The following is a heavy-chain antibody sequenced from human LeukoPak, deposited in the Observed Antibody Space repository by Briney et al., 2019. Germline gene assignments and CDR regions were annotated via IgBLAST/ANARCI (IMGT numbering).Heavy chain of an antibody. Sequence: GGSLRLSCAASGFTFSSQAMSWVRQAPGKGLEWVSAISGSGGSTYYADSVKGRFTISRDNSKNTLYLQMNSLRAEDTAVYYCAKGSSPWYFGYWGQGTLVTVSS. D-gene: IGHD6-6*01. CDR1: GFTFSSQA. J-gene: IGHJ4*02. CDR3: AKGSSPWYFGY. CDR2: ISGSGGST. V-gene: IGHV3-23*01.